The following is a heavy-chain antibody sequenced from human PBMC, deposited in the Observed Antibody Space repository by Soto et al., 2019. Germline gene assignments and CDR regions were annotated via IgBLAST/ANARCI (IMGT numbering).Heavy chain of an antibody. Sequence: XXVXVSCNASGYAFTYYCMHWVRQAPGQGLEGMXWINPXRGGTNYAQKXXGWITTTXXTSISTAYMELNREDTAVYYCARAYSSSDDFDYWGQGTLVTYPQ. D-gene: IGHD3-22*01. CDR2: INPXRGGT. CDR1: GYAFTYYC. CDR3: ARAYSSSDDFDY. J-gene: IGHJ4*02. V-gene: IGHV1-2*04.